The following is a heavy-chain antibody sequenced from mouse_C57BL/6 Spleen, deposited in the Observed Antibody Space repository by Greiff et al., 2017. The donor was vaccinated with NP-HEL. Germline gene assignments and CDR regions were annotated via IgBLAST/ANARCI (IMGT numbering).Heavy chain of an antibody. CDR2: IDPSGSYT. CDR3: ASCDGTY. D-gene: IGHD3-3*01. J-gene: IGHJ4*01. V-gene: IGHV1-69*01. CDR1: GYTFTSYW. Sequence: QVQLQQPGAELVMPGASVKLSCKASGYTFTSYWMHWVKQRPGQGLEWIGEIDPSGSYTNYNQKFKGKSTLTVAQSSSTAYMQLSSLTSEYSAVYYCASCDGTYWGQGTSVTVSS.